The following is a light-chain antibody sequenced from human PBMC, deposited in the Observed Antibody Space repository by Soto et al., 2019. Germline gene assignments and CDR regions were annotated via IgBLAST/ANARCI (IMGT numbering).Light chain of an antibody. CDR3: QQRSNWPPSIT. CDR1: QSVSSF. CDR2: DAS. J-gene: IGKJ5*01. Sequence: EIVLTQSPATLSLSAGERATLSCRAGQSVSSFLAWYQHKPGQAPRLLIYDASNRATGIPARFSGSGSGTDFTLTISSLEPEDFAVYYCQQRSNWPPSITFGQGTRLEIK. V-gene: IGKV3-11*01.